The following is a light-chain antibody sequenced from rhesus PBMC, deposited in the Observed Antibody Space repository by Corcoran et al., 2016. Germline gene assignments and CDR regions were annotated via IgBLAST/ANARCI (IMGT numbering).Light chain of an antibody. CDR1: QGISSF. CDR3: QQHNTYPLT. CDR2: TAS. V-gene: IGKV1-25*01. J-gene: IGKJ4*01. Sequence: DIQMTQSPSSLSASVGDRVTITCWASQGISSFLAWYQQKPGKAPTLLIYTASTLQSGVPSRFTGSGSGTDFTLTISSLQPEGFGTYYWQQHNTYPLTFGGGAKVERK.